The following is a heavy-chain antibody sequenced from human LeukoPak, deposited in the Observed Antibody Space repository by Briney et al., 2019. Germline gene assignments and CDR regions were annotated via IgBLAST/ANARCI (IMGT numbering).Heavy chain of an antibody. CDR1: GGSISSNSYY. J-gene: IGHJ4*02. D-gene: IGHD5-12*01. Sequence: SETLSLTCTVSGGSISSNSYYWGWIRQPPGKGLEWIGSIYYSGSPYYNPSLKSRVTISVDTSKNQFSLKVISVTAADTAVYYCARGRLFSGYRGNVGHEDFDYWGQGSLVTVSS. V-gene: IGHV4-39*01. CDR2: IYYSGSP. CDR3: ARGRLFSGYRGNVGHEDFDY.